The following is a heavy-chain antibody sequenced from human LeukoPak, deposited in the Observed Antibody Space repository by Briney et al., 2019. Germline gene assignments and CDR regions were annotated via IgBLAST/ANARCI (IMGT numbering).Heavy chain of an antibody. CDR3: ARAALYSGWPFDY. CDR1: GFTVSSNY. Sequence: GGSLRLSCAASGFTVSSNYMSWVRRAPGKGLEWVSVIYSGGSTYYADSVKGRFTISRDNSKNTLYLQMNSLRAEDTAVYYCARAALYSGWPFDYWGQGTLVTVSS. V-gene: IGHV3-53*01. CDR2: IYSGGST. J-gene: IGHJ4*02. D-gene: IGHD6-19*01.